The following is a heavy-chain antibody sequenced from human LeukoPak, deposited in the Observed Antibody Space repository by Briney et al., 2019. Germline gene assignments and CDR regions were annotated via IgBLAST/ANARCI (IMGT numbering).Heavy chain of an antibody. CDR1: GGSISSSNW. V-gene: IGHV4-4*02. J-gene: IGHJ6*03. Sequence: SETLSLTCAVSGGSISSSNWWSWVRQPPGKGLEWIGEIYHSGSTNYNPSLKSRVTISVDKSKNQFSLKLSSVTAADTAVYYCARAAPPYYYYYMDVWGKGTTVTISS. D-gene: IGHD6-6*01. CDR3: ARAAPPYYYYYMDV. CDR2: IYHSGST.